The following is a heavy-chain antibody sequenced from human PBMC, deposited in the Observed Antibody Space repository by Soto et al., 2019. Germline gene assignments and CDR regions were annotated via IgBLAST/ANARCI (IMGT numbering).Heavy chain of an antibody. D-gene: IGHD2-21*02. V-gene: IGHV1-69*13. CDR2: IIPMFPTA. CDR3: ARDDATYCGGDCYRYFYYGMDV. Sequence: SVKVSCKASGGTFSNHAISWVRQAPGQGLEWVGGIIPMFPTADYAQRFQGRVTITADDSTTTVYMELSGLRSEDTAMYYYARDDATYCGGDCYRYFYYGMDVWGQGTTVTVSS. CDR1: GGTFSNHA. J-gene: IGHJ6*02.